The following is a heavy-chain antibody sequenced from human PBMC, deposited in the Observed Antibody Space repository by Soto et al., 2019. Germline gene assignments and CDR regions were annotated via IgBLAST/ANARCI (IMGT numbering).Heavy chain of an antibody. J-gene: IGHJ6*02. Sequence: PGGSLRLSCAASVFTFNSYGMHWVRQVPGNGLEWVAFISYDSTKTYYADSVKGRFTISRDNSNSALYVQMNSLTGEDTAVYYCARTRSAWSDFHYYSLDVWGQGTTVTVSS. D-gene: IGHD1-26*01. CDR2: ISYDSTKT. CDR3: ARTRSAWSDFHYYSLDV. CDR1: VFTFNSYG. V-gene: IGHV3-30*03.